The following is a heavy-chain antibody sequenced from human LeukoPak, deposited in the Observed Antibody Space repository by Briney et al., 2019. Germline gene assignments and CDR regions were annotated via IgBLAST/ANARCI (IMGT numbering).Heavy chain of an antibody. CDR1: GGSISSGGYS. J-gene: IGHJ5*02. CDR2: INHGGRT. D-gene: IGHD2-2*02. Sequence: SQTLSLTCAVSGGSISSGGYSWSWIRQPPGKGLEWIGEINHGGRTNYSPSLKSRVTISVDTSKNQFSLNLSSVTAADTAVYYCARGLELGYWSGASCYIWFDPWGQGTLVTVSS. CDR3: ARGLELGYWSGASCYIWFDP. V-gene: IGHV4-30-2*01.